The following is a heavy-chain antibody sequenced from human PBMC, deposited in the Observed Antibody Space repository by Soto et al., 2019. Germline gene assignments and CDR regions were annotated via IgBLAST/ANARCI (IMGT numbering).Heavy chain of an antibody. J-gene: IGHJ4*02. V-gene: IGHV3-23*01. Sequence: EVQLLDSGGGLVQPGGSLRLSCAASGFTFSSYAMNWVRQAPGKGLEWVSAISGSGDSTYYADSVKGRFTISRDNSKNTLYLQMNSLRTEDAAVYYCARGGPGTYFDYWGQGTGVTVSS. D-gene: IGHD6-13*01. CDR1: GFTFSSYA. CDR3: ARGGPGTYFDY. CDR2: ISGSGDST.